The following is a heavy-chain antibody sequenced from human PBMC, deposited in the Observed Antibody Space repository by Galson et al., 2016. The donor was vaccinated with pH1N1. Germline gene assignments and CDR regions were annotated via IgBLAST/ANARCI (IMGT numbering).Heavy chain of an antibody. J-gene: IGHJ1*01. CDR1: GFTFSPYA. Sequence: SLRLSCAASGFTFSPYAMSWVRQAPGKGLEWVSVIDSGGNSFYADSVKGRFTMSRDNSKNTVYLQMNSLTREDTAVYFCARPRIASPGALHHWGQGTRVTVSS. V-gene: IGHV3-66*02. CDR3: ARPRIASPGALHH. CDR2: IDSGGNS. D-gene: IGHD1-26*01.